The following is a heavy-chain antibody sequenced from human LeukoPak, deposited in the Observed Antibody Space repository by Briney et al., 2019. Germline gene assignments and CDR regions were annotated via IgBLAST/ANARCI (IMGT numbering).Heavy chain of an antibody. CDR3: AREDILNAFGGCVVVDP. CDR1: GASITSGTHY. Sequence: SETLSLTCTVSGASITSGTHYWSWIRQAAGKALEWLGHIFTSGNTHYNPSLESRVTISLDPSKNQVSLDLTSMTAADTAVYYCAREDILNAFGGCVVVDPWGQGILVTVSS. J-gene: IGHJ5*02. CDR2: IFTSGNT. D-gene: IGHD3-16*01. V-gene: IGHV4-61*09.